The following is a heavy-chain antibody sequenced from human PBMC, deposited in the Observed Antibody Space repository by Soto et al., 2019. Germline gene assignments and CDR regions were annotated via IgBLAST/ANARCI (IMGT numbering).Heavy chain of an antibody. J-gene: IGHJ3*02. V-gene: IGHV4-31*03. Sequence: PSETLSLTCTVSGGSISSGGYYWSWIRQHPGKGLEWIGYIYYSGSTYYNPSLKSRVTISVDTSKNQFSLKLSSVTAAETAVYYCASYGFGSTSPLYQDAFDIWGQGTMVTVSS. CDR2: IYYSGST. D-gene: IGHD2-2*01. CDR1: GGSISSGGYY. CDR3: ASYGFGSTSPLYQDAFDI.